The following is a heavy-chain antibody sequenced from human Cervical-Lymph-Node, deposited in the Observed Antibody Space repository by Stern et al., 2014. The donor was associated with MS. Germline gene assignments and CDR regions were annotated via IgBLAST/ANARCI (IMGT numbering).Heavy chain of an antibody. V-gene: IGHV4-39*01. CDR1: GGSISRSSYY. CDR3: ARHVRAPRVPTSPVGVAATWFDP. J-gene: IGHJ5*02. Sequence: QVQLVQSGPGLVKPSETLSLNCTVSGGSISRSSYYWGWIRQPPGKGLEWIGSIYYCGRTYYTPPLGSRVPISVDTPKGQFPLKLSSVTAADTAVYYCARHVRAPRVPTSPVGVAATWFDPWGQGTLVTVSS. CDR2: IYYCGRT. D-gene: IGHD2-15*01.